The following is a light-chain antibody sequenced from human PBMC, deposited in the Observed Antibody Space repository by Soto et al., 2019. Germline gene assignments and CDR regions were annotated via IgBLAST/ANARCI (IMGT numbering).Light chain of an antibody. Sequence: QSALTQPPSASGSPGQSVSISCTEISSDVGGYDSVSWYQQHPGKAPKLVIYEVSKRPSGVSNRFSGSKSGNTASLTISGLQAEDEADYYCCSYAGSSTWVFGGGTKLTVL. CDR3: CSYAGSSTWV. CDR2: EVS. CDR1: SSDVGGYDS. J-gene: IGLJ2*01. V-gene: IGLV2-23*02.